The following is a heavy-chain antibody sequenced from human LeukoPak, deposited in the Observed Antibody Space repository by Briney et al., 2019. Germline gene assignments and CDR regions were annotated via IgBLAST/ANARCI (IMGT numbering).Heavy chain of an antibody. J-gene: IGHJ5*02. V-gene: IGHV4-34*01. Sequence: ETLSLTCAVYGGSFSGYYWSWIRQPPGKGLEWIGEINHSGSTNYNPSLKSRVTISVDTSKNQFSLKLNSVTAADTAVYYCARRRWMTKLIGPWGQGTLVTVSS. CDR3: ARRRWMTKLIGP. CDR2: INHSGST. D-gene: IGHD4-11*01. CDR1: GGSFSGYY.